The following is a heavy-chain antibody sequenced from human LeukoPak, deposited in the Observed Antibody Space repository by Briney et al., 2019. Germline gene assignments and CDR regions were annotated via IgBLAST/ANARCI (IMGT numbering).Heavy chain of an antibody. J-gene: IGHJ3*02. CDR3: ARDAYYYDSSGYYFDAFDI. CDR2: INHSGST. V-gene: IGHV4-34*01. Sequence: SETLSLTCAVYGGSFSGYYWSWIRQPPGKGLEWIGEINHSGSTNYNPSLKSRVTISVDPSKNQFSLKLSSVTAADTAVYYCARDAYYYDSSGYYFDAFDIWGQGTMVTVSS. D-gene: IGHD3-22*01. CDR1: GGSFSGYY.